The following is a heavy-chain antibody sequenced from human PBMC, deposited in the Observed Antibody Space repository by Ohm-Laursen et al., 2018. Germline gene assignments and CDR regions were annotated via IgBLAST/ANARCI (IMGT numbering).Heavy chain of an antibody. J-gene: IGHJ4*02. D-gene: IGHD6-6*01. CDR2: ISWNSGSI. V-gene: IGHV3-9*01. CDR1: GFTFDDYA. CDR3: ACRSSSSGFDY. Sequence: SLRLSCTASGFTFDDYAMHWVRQAPGKGLEWVSGISWNSGSIGYADSVKGRFTISRDNAKNSLYLQMNSLRAEDTAVYYCACRSSSSGFDYWGQGTLVTVSS.